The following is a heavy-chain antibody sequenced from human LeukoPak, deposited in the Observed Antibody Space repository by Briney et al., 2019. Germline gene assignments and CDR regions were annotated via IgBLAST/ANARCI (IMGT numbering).Heavy chain of an antibody. Sequence: NPGGSLRLSCAASGFTFSSYSMNWVRQAPGKGLEWVSSISSSSSYIYYADSVKGRFTISRDNAKNSQYLQMNSLRAEDTAVYYCARDEYSSSWYDDSHGYWGQGTLVTVSS. CDR2: ISSSSSYI. CDR1: GFTFSSYS. J-gene: IGHJ4*02. CDR3: ARDEYSSSWYDDSHGY. D-gene: IGHD6-13*01. V-gene: IGHV3-21*01.